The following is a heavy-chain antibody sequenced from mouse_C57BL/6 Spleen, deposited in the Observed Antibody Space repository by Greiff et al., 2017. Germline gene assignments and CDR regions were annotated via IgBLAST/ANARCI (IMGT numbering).Heavy chain of an antibody. CDR2: ISYDGSN. D-gene: IGHD1-1*02. Sequence: EVKLVESGPGLVKPSQSLSLTCSVTGFSITSGYYWNWIRQFPGNKLEWMGYISYDGSNNYNPSLQNRISITRDPSKNPFFLKLNSVTTEDTATYYCAREADYYGTVYCDYWGQGTTLTVSA. CDR1: GFSITSGYY. J-gene: IGHJ2*01. CDR3: AREADYYGTVYCDY. V-gene: IGHV3-6*01.